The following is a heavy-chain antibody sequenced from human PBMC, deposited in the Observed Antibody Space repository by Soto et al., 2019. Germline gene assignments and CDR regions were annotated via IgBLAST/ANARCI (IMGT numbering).Heavy chain of an antibody. J-gene: IGHJ3*02. D-gene: IGHD1-26*01. Sequence: QGQLVQSGPEVKKPGASVKVSCKTSGYSFSSFGISWLRRAPGQGPEWMGWLSFYNGKTNFAQKFRDRITLTTDTSTTTAYMALRSLTSDDTAMYYCARDVRVGATMDVSEIWGQGTMVTVSS. CDR1: GYSFSSFG. V-gene: IGHV1-18*01. CDR3: ARDVRVGATMDVSEI. CDR2: LSFYNGKT.